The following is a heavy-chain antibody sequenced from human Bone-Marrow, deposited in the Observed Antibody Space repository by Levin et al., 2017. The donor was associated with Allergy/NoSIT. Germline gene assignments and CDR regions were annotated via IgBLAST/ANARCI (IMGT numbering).Heavy chain of an antibody. D-gene: IGHD4-17*01. CDR2: INHSGST. CDR1: GGSFSGYY. CDR3: ARTTVTTTLTLIDY. J-gene: IGHJ4*02. Sequence: SETLSLTCAVYGGSFSGYYWSWIRQPPGKGLEWIGEINHSGSTNYNPSLKSRVTISVDTSKNQFSLKLSSVTAADTAVYYCARTTVTTTLTLIDYWGQGTLVTVSS. V-gene: IGHV4-34*01.